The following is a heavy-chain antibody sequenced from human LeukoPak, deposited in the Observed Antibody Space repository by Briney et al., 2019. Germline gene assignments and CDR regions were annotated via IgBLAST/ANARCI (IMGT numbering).Heavy chain of an antibody. CDR3: ARGHTSIAARGRFDY. Sequence: KPSETLSLTCAVYGGSFSGDYWSWIRQPPGKGLEWIGEINHSGSTNYNPSLKSRVTISVDTSKNQFSLKLSSVTAADTAVYYCARGHTSIAARGRFDYWGQGTLVTVSS. CDR1: GGSFSGDY. J-gene: IGHJ4*02. CDR2: INHSGST. V-gene: IGHV4-34*01. D-gene: IGHD6-6*01.